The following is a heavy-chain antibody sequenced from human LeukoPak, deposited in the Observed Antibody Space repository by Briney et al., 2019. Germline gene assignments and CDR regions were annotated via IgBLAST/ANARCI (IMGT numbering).Heavy chain of an antibody. Sequence: SETLSLTCTVSGGSISSSNYYWGWIRQPPGKGLEWIGSKYYSGSTYYKSSLKSRVTISVDTSKNQFSLKLSSVTAADTAVYYCAGGRDGYNLFDYWGQGTLVTVSS. CDR3: AGGRDGYNLFDY. J-gene: IGHJ4*02. V-gene: IGHV4-39*07. CDR2: KYYSGST. D-gene: IGHD5-24*01. CDR1: GGSISSSNYY.